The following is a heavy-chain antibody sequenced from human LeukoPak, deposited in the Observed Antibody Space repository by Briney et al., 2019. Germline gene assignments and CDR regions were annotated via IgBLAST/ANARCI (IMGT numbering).Heavy chain of an antibody. CDR2: ITYDGYYK. CDR3: AKLANRFSSDDY. D-gene: IGHD6-6*01. Sequence: SLRLSCAASGFTFTNYGMHWVRQAPGKGLEWVALITYDGYYKYYSDSVKGRFTISSDTSKNTLYLQMNSLRVEDTALYYCAKLANRFSSDDYWGQGTLVTVSS. J-gene: IGHJ4*02. V-gene: IGHV3-30*18. CDR1: GFTFTNYG.